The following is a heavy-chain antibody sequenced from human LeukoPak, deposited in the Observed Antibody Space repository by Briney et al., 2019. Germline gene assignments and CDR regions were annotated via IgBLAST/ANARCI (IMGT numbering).Heavy chain of an antibody. Sequence: SGGSLRLSCAASGFTFSSYAMSWVRQAPGKGLEWVSSISSSSSYIYYADSVKGRFTISRDNAKNSLYLQMNSLRAEDTAVYYCARGEYSSSWYWSISLVFDYWGQGTLVTVSS. J-gene: IGHJ4*02. V-gene: IGHV3-21*01. CDR3: ARGEYSSSWYWSISLVFDY. CDR2: ISSSSSYI. CDR1: GFTFSSYA. D-gene: IGHD6-13*01.